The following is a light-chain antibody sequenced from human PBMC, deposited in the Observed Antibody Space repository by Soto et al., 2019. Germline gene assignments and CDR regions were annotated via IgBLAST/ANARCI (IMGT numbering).Light chain of an antibody. CDR3: QQYDTSPRT. CDR1: QSLRTNS. Sequence: PGEIATLSCRASQSLRTNSLAWYQQKPGQAARLLISGVYSRAAGITDRFSGGGSGTDFTITISRLEPEDFAVYYCQQYDTSPRTVGPGTKVDIK. CDR2: GVY. V-gene: IGKV3-20*01. J-gene: IGKJ1*01.